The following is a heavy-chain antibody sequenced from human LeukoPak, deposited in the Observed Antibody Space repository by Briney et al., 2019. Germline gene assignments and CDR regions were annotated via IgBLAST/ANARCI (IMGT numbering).Heavy chain of an antibody. CDR1: GYTFTSYG. Sequence: GASVKVSCKASGYTFTSYGISWVRQAPGQGLEWMGWISAYNGNTNYAQELQGRVTMTTDTSTSTAYMELRSLRSDDTAVYYCARVGLASYSSSWYDYWGQGTLVTVSS. J-gene: IGHJ4*02. CDR2: ISAYNGNT. V-gene: IGHV1-18*01. D-gene: IGHD6-13*01. CDR3: ARVGLASYSSSWYDY.